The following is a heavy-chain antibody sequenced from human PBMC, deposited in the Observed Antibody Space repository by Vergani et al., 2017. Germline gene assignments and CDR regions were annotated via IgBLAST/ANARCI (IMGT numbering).Heavy chain of an antibody. V-gene: IGHV1-58*02. CDR2: IVVGSGNT. D-gene: IGHD1-7*01. CDR1: GFTFTSSA. CDR3: ARDQTNWNYAEVYFDY. Sequence: QMQLVQSGPEVKKPGTSVKVSCKASGFTFTSSAMQWVRQARGQRLEWIGWIVVGSGNTNYAQKFQGRVTITADESTSTAYMELSSLRSEDTAVYYCARDQTNWNYAEVYFDYWGQGTLVTVSS. J-gene: IGHJ4*02.